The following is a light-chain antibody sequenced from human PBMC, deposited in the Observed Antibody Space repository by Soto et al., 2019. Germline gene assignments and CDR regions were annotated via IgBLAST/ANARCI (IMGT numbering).Light chain of an antibody. CDR3: QQYNNWWT. CDR1: QSINSN. CDR2: GAS. Sequence: EIVMTQSPATLSVSPGERATLSCRASQSINSNLAWYQQKPGQTPRPLIYGASTRATGIPARFSGSGSGTDFTLTISSLQSEDFAVYYCQQYNNWWTFGQGTKVEIK. J-gene: IGKJ1*01. V-gene: IGKV3-15*01.